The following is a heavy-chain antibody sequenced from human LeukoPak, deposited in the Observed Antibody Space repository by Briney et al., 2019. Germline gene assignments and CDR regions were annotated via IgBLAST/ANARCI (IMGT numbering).Heavy chain of an antibody. CDR1: GFTFTSYA. Sequence: PGGSLRLSCAASGFTFTSYAMSWVRQAPGKGLEWVSVISGSGGSTYYADSVKGRFTISRDNAKNSLYLRMNSLRDEDTAVYYCARDLSAGLWFGDQGTLVTVSS. V-gene: IGHV3-23*01. CDR3: ARDLSAGLWF. J-gene: IGHJ4*02. D-gene: IGHD3-10*01. CDR2: ISGSGGST.